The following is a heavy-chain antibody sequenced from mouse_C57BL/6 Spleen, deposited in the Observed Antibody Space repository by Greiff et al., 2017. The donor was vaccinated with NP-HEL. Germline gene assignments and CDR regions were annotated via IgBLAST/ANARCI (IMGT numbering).Heavy chain of an antibody. D-gene: IGHD1-1*02. CDR1: GYSFTGYY. CDR2: INPSTGGT. CDR3: ARAPSGGSSYAMDY. Sequence: VQLQQSGPELVKPGASVKISCKASGYSFTGYYMNWVKQSPEKSLEWIGEINPSTGGTTYNQKFKAKATLTVDKSSSTAYMQLKSLTSEDSAVYYCARAPSGGSSYAMDYWGQGTSVTVSS. V-gene: IGHV1-42*01. J-gene: IGHJ4*01.